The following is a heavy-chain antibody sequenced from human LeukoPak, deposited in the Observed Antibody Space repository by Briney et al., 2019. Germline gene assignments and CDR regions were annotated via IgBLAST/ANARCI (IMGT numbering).Heavy chain of an antibody. J-gene: IGHJ4*02. Sequence: GGSLRLSCAASGFPFTNYAMTWVRQAPGRGLEWIPAITGGASTTYYADSVKGRFTISRDNLKNTVSLQMNSLRAEDAAVYYCAKESITNYGDTFDYWGQGTLVTVSS. CDR2: ITGGASTT. CDR1: GFPFTNYA. V-gene: IGHV3-23*01. CDR3: AKESITNYGDTFDY. D-gene: IGHD4-17*01.